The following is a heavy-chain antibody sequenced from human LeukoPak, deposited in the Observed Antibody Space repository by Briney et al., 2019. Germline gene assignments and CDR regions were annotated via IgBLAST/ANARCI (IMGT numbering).Heavy chain of an antibody. V-gene: IGHV6-1*01. D-gene: IGHD1-7*01. CDR3: ARAGWNLELRFDY. J-gene: IGHJ4*02. Sequence: SQTLSLTCAISGDSVSHNSVAWNWIRQSPSRGLEWLGRTYYRSKWYNDYAVSVKSRITINPDTSKNQFSLQLNSVTPEGTAVYYCARAGWNLELRFDYWGQGTLVTVSS. CDR2: TYYRSKWYN. CDR1: GDSVSHNSVA.